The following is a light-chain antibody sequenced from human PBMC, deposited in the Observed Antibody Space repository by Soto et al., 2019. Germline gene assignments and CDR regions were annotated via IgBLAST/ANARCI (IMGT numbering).Light chain of an antibody. CDR3: QQANSFPLT. CDR2: GAS. CDR1: QSVSSN. V-gene: IGKV3D-15*01. Sequence: EIVMTQSPDTLSVSPGERATLSCMASQSVSSNSAWYQQKPGQAPRLLIYGASNRATGIPDRFSGSGSGTDCNLTISSLQPEDVATYYCQQANSFPLTFGGGTKVDIK. J-gene: IGKJ4*01.